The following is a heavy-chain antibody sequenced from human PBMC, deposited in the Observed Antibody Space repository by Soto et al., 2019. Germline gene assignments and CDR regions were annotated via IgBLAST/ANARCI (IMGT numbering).Heavy chain of an antibody. V-gene: IGHV3-30*03. CDR2: ISYDGNIK. D-gene: IGHD2-15*01. Sequence: QVELVESGGGVVQPGRSLRLSCAASGFTFSTYGMHWVRQAPGKGLEWVAVISYDGNIKNYADSVKGRFTISGDNSQNTLYLQMNSLRAEDTAVFFCARDRALLHTTSRGYCDYWGQGTLVTVSS. J-gene: IGHJ4*02. CDR3: ARDRALLHTTSRGYCDY. CDR1: GFTFSTYG.